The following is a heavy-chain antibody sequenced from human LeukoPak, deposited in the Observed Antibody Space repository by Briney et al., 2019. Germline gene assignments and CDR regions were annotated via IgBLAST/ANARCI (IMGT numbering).Heavy chain of an antibody. J-gene: IGHJ1*01. Sequence: ASVKVSCKASGYTFIGYYLHWVRQAPGQGLEWMAWIDPYTGNTHYAQKFQGRITVTRDTSISTTYMELSWLTPDDTALYCCAREYSASEHWGQGTLVTVSS. V-gene: IGHV1-2*02. CDR1: GYTFIGYY. D-gene: IGHD5-12*01. CDR3: AREYSASEH. CDR2: IDPYTGNT.